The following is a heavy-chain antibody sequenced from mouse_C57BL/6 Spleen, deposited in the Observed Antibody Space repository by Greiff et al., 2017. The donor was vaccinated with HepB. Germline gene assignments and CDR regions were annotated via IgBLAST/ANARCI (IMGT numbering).Heavy chain of an antibody. CDR2: ISDGGSYT. CDR3: AGGDYYGSSYWYFDV. J-gene: IGHJ1*03. D-gene: IGHD1-1*01. CDR1: GFTFSSYA. V-gene: IGHV5-4*03. Sequence: EVKVVESGGGLVKPGGSLKLSCAASGFTFSSYAMSWVRQTPEKRLEWVATISDGGSYTYYPDNVKGRFTISRDNAKNNLYLQMSHLKSEDTAMYYCAGGDYYGSSYWYFDVWGTGTTVTVSS.